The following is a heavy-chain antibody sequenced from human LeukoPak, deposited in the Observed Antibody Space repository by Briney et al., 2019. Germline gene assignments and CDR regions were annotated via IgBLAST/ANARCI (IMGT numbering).Heavy chain of an antibody. J-gene: IGHJ6*02. Sequence: GGSLRLSCAASGFTFSSSAMTWVRQAPGKGLEWVSSLTGGSDNSEHADSVKGRFSISRDNSKNTLYLQMNSLRAEDTAVYYCARVRDVEDYCSSTSCPYYYGMDVWGQGTTVTVSS. D-gene: IGHD2-2*01. CDR1: GFTFSSSA. CDR2: LTGGSDNS. V-gene: IGHV3-23*01. CDR3: ARVRDVEDYCSSTSCPYYYGMDV.